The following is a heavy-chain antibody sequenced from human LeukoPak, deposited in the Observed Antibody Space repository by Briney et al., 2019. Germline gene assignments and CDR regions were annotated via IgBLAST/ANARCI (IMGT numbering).Heavy chain of an antibody. J-gene: IGHJ6*02. CDR1: GYTFTSYY. Sequence: ASVKVSCKASGYTFTSYYMYWVRQAPGQGLEWMGIINPSGGSTSYAQKFQGRVTMTRDTSTSTVYMELSSLRSEDTAVYYCARDFKVGGLYGYYYYGMDVWGQGTTVTVSS. CDR3: ARDFKVGGLYGYYYYGMDV. D-gene: IGHD6-19*01. CDR2: INPSGGST. V-gene: IGHV1-46*01.